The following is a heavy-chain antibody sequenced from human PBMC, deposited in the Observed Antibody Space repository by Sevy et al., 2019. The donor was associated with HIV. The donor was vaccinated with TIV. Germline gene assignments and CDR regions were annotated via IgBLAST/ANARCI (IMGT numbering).Heavy chain of an antibody. CDR3: ARARDDSSGQGFQH. Sequence: GGSLRLSCVASGFTFRRYYMSWVRQAPGKGLEWVANIKQDGSEKYYVDSVKGRFTISRDNAKNSLYLHMNSLRAEDTAVYSCARARDDSSGQGFQHWGQGTLVTVSS. CDR2: IKQDGSEK. D-gene: IGHD3-22*01. V-gene: IGHV3-7*01. CDR1: GFTFRRYY. J-gene: IGHJ1*01.